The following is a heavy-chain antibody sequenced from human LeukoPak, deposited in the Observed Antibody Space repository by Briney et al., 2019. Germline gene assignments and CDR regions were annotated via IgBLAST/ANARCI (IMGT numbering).Heavy chain of an antibody. CDR1: GLTFGNYG. CDR3: ARARQLDY. Sequence: GGSLRLSCVASGLTFGNYGMNWVRQAPGKGLVWVSRINSDGSSTSYADSVKGRFTISRDNAKNTLYLQMNSLGAEDTAVYYCARARQLDYWGQGTLVTVSS. J-gene: IGHJ4*02. V-gene: IGHV3-74*01. CDR2: INSDGSST.